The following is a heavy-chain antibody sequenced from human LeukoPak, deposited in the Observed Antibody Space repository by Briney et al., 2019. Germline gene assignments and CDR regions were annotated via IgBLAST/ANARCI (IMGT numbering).Heavy chain of an antibody. J-gene: IGHJ4*02. V-gene: IGHV4-34*01. CDR3: ARERRYYDSSGYYGGFDY. Sequence: SETLSLTCAVYGGSFSGYYWSWIRQPPGKGLEWIGEINHSGSTNYNPSLKSRVTISVDTSKNQFSLKLSSVTAADTAVYYCARERRYYDSSGYYGGFDYWGQGTLVTVSS. CDR1: GGSFSGYY. CDR2: INHSGST. D-gene: IGHD3-22*01.